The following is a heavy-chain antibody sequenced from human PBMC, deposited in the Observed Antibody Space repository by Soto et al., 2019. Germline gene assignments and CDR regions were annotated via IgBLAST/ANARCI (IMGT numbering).Heavy chain of an antibody. J-gene: IGHJ3*02. CDR2: IFYSGST. CDR3: ARHSFGELLYAFHM. V-gene: IGHV4-39*01. D-gene: IGHD3-10*01. Sequence: QSQLQESGPGLVKPSESLSLTCSASGDSISRTNDYWAWIRQPPGKGLEWIGSIFYSGSTFYSPSLKSRVTISVDTSKNQFSLKLSSVTAADMAVYYCARHSFGELLYAFHMWGQGTMVIVSS. CDR1: GDSISRTNDY.